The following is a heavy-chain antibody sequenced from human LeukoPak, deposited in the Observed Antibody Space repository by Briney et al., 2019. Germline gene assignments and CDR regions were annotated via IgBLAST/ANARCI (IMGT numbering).Heavy chain of an antibody. CDR3: ASRLYCSNTRCRNFPFAY. D-gene: IGHD2-2*01. Sequence: ASVKVSCKASGGTFSSYAINWVRQAPGQGLEWMGGIIPIFRTANYAQKFQDRVTITADESTSTAYMELSSLRSEDTAIYYCASRLYCSNTRCRNFPFAYWGQGTLVTVSS. CDR1: GGTFSSYA. J-gene: IGHJ4*02. V-gene: IGHV1-69*13. CDR2: IIPIFRTA.